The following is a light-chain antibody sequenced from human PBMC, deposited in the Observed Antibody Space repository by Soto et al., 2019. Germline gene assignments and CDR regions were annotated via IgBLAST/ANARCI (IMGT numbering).Light chain of an antibody. CDR2: GAS. CDR3: QQHSHWPPWT. CDR1: QNVRTF. J-gene: IGKJ1*01. Sequence: EVVLTQSPATLSLSPGERATLSCMASQNVRTFLDWYQQKPGQAPRLLIYGASNRATGIPARFSGSGSGTDFTLTISSLEPEDFAVYYCQQHSHWPPWTVGPGTKVEIK. V-gene: IGKV3-11*01.